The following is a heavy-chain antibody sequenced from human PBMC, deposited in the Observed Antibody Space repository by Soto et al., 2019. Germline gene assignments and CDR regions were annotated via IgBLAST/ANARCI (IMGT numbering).Heavy chain of an antibody. CDR3: ARDSRGGMDV. V-gene: IGHV4-59*01. CDR1: GGSISSYY. CDR2: IYYSGST. J-gene: IGHJ6*02. D-gene: IGHD3-10*01. Sequence: SSETLSLTCTVSGGSISSYYWSWIRQPPGKGLEWIGYIYYSGSTNYNPSLKGRVTISVDTSKNQFSLKLSSVTAADTAVYYCARDSRGGMDVWGQGTTVTVSS.